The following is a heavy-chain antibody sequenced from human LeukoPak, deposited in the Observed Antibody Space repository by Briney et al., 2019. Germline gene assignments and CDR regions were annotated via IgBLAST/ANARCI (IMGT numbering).Heavy chain of an antibody. Sequence: PGGSLRLSCTASGFTFSTYAMNWVRQAPGKGLEWISAIGGGGDSPYYADSVKGRFTISRDNSRNTLYLQMNSLRAEDTAVYYCARDHGGAFDIWGQGTMVTVSS. D-gene: IGHD3-16*01. CDR2: IGGGGDSP. CDR3: ARDHGGAFDI. V-gene: IGHV3-23*01. J-gene: IGHJ3*02. CDR1: GFTFSTYA.